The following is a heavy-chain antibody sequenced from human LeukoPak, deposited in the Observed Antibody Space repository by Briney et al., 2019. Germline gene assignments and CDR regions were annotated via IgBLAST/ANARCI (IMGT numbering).Heavy chain of an antibody. D-gene: IGHD3-3*01. J-gene: IGHJ4*02. Sequence: PSETLSLTCAVSGGSISSGGYSWSWIRQPPGKGLEWIGYIYYSGSTYYNPSLKSRVTISIDKSKNQFSLKLSSVTAADTAVYYCARNIFGVVTPLYFDYWGQGTLVTVSS. CDR3: ARNIFGVVTPLYFDY. V-gene: IGHV4-30-4*07. CDR1: GGSISSGGYS. CDR2: IYYSGST.